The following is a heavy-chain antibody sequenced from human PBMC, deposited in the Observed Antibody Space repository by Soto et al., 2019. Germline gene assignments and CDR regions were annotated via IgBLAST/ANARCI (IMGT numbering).Heavy chain of an antibody. CDR3: ARKWRITGTTGRTNLAYFDY. CDR1: GFTFSSLA. D-gene: IGHD1-20*01. Sequence: QVKLVESGGGVVQPGRSLRLSCAASGFTFSSLAMHWVRQAPGKGLEWVAVISSDGGNKYYADSVKGRFTISRDNSKNTLSLQMDSLRPEDTAIYYCARKWRITGTTGRTNLAYFDYWGQGTLVTVSS. V-gene: IGHV3-30-3*01. J-gene: IGHJ4*02. CDR2: ISSDGGNK.